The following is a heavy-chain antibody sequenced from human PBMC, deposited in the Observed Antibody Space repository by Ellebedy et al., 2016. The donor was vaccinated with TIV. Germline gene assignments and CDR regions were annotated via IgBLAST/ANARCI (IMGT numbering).Heavy chain of an antibody. V-gene: IGHV3-23*01. CDR2: FGGRSTTT. D-gene: IGHD3-3*02. Sequence: GGSLRLXXEASGFTFSSYAMSWLRQAPGKGQEWVSVFGGRSTTTYYADSVKGRFTISRDNSKNTLFLQMNSLRGDDTARYYCAKISPTHRGAFDIWGQGTMVTVSS. CDR1: GFTFSSYA. J-gene: IGHJ3*02. CDR3: AKISPTHRGAFDI.